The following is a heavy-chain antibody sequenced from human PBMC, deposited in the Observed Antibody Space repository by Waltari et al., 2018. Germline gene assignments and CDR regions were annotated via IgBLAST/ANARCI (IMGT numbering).Heavy chain of an antibody. J-gene: IGHJ3*02. V-gene: IGHV3-7*01. CDR2: IKQDGSEI. Sequence: EVQLVASGGGLVQPGGSMRLSWAGSGSPVRSIWMCWFRQAPGKGLEWVANIKQDGSEIYYVDSVKGRFTISRDNAKNSLYLQMNSLTTEDTAVYYCAGGGGFLCDIWGQGTLVTVSS. CDR3: AGGGGFLCDI. CDR1: GSPVRSIW. D-gene: IGHD3-3*01.